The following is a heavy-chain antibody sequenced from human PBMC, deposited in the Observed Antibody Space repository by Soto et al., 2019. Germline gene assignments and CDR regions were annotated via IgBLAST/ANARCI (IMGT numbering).Heavy chain of an antibody. V-gene: IGHV4-59*08. Sequence: TSETLSLPCTVSGGSISSYYWSWIRQPPGKGLEWIGYIYYSGSTNYNPSLKSRVTISVDTSKNQFSLKLSSVTAADTAVYYCAREGIVGATTFDYWGQGTLVTVSP. CDR3: AREGIVGATTFDY. J-gene: IGHJ4*02. D-gene: IGHD1-26*01. CDR2: IYYSGST. CDR1: GGSISSYY.